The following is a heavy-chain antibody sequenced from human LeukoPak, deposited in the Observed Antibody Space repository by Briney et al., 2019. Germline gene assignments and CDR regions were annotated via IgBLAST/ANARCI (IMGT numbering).Heavy chain of an antibody. J-gene: IGHJ4*02. D-gene: IGHD5-12*01. Sequence: PGGSLRLSCAASGFTFSSYAMSWVRQAPGKGLEWVSAISGSGDSTYYADSVKGRFTISRDNSKNTLYLQMNSLRAEDTAVYYCAKDSGYDLVGYFDYWGQGTLVTVSS. CDR3: AKDSGYDLVGYFDY. CDR2: ISGSGDST. CDR1: GFTFSSYA. V-gene: IGHV3-23*01.